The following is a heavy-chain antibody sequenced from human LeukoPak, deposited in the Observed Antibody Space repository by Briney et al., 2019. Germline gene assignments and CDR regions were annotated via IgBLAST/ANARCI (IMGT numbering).Heavy chain of an antibody. CDR2: IYYSGST. Sequence: PGGSLRLSCAASGFTVSSNYMSWVRQAPGKGLEWIGYIYYSGSTNYNPSLKSRVTISVDTSKNQFSLKLSSVTAADTAVYYCARAGGSGSGSPSLFDYWGQGTLVTVSS. D-gene: IGHD3-10*01. V-gene: IGHV4-59*02. CDR3: ARAGGSGSGSPSLFDY. J-gene: IGHJ4*02. CDR1: GFTVSSNY.